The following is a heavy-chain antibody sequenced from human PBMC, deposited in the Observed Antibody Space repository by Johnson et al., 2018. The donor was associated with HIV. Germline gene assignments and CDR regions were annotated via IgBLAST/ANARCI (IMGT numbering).Heavy chain of an antibody. Sequence: VQLVESGGGVVQPGGSLRLSSAASGFTFSTFGMHWVRQAPGKGLEWIGFIRSKAYGGTTDYAASVKGKFTISRDDSKSFAYLQMNSLKPEDTAVYYCTRDADGSAYYGAFDVWGQGTMVTVSS. CDR2: IRSKAYGGTT. J-gene: IGHJ3*01. CDR1: GFTFSTFG. V-gene: IGHV3-49*04. D-gene: IGHD3-22*01. CDR3: TRDADGSAYYGAFDV.